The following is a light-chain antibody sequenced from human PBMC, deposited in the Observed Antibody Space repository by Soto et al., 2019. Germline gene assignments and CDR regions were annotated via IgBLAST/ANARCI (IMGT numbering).Light chain of an antibody. CDR3: SSYTSSSTYV. CDR2: DVS. Sequence: CVLTRPAYGSGAAGEAITISCTGTSRDVGGYNYVSWYQQHPGKAPKLMIYDVSNRPSGVSNRFSGSKSGNTASLTISGLQAEDEADYYCSSYTSSSTYVFGTGTKVTVL. J-gene: IGLJ1*01. CDR1: SRDVGGYNY. V-gene: IGLV2-14*01.